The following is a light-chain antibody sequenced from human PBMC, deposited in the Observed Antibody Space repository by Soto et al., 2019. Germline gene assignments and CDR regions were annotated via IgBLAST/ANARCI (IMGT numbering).Light chain of an antibody. V-gene: IGKV1-5*01. Sequence: DIQMTQSPSTLSASVGYRVTITCRASQSISSWLAWYQQKPGKAPKLLIYDASSLESGVPSRFSGSGSGTEFTLTISSLQPDDFATYYCQQYDSSWTFGQGTKVDIK. J-gene: IGKJ1*01. CDR2: DAS. CDR3: QQYDSSWT. CDR1: QSISSW.